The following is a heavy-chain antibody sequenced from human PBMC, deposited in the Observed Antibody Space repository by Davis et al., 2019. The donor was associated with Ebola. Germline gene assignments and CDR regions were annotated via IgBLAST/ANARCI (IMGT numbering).Heavy chain of an antibody. J-gene: IGHJ5*02. CDR2: IIPIFGTA. V-gene: IGHV1-69*13. CDR1: GGTFSSYA. Sequence: SVKVSCKASGGTFSSYAISWVRQAPGQGLEWMGGIIPIFGTANYAQKFQGRVTITADESTSTAYMELSSLRSEDTAVYYCAIAWVVVPAAPENWFDPWGQGTLVTVSS. CDR3: AIAWVVVPAAPENWFDP. D-gene: IGHD2-2*01.